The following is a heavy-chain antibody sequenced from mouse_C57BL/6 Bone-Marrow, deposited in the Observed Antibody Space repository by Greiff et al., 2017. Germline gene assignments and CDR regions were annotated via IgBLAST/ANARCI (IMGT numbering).Heavy chain of an antibody. CDR2: IDPENGDT. CDR1: GFNIKDAY. Sequence: VQLQQSGAELVRPGASVKLSCTASGFNIKDAYMHWVKQRPEQGLEWIGWIDPENGDTEYASKFQGKATITADTYSNTAYLQLSSLTSEDTAVYYCTPITTVVVDYWGQGTTLTVSS. D-gene: IGHD1-1*01. V-gene: IGHV14-4*01. J-gene: IGHJ2*01. CDR3: TPITTVVVDY.